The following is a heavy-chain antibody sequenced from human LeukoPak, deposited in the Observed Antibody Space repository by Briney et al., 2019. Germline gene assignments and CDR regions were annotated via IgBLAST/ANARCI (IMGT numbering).Heavy chain of an antibody. Sequence: GGSLRLSCAASGITFSSYEMNWVRKAPGKGLEWVSYISSSGSTIYYADSVKGRFTISRDNAKNSLYLQMNSLRAEDTAVYYCAILPYYYGSGSYYGNYWGQGTLVTVSS. CDR2: ISSSGSTI. D-gene: IGHD3-10*01. CDR3: AILPYYYGSGSYYGNY. CDR1: GITFSSYE. J-gene: IGHJ4*02. V-gene: IGHV3-48*03.